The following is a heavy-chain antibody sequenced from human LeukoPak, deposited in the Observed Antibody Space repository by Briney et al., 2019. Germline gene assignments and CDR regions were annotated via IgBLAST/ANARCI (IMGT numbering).Heavy chain of an antibody. J-gene: IGHJ4*02. CDR1: GFTFSSYG. CDR2: IWYDGSNK. V-gene: IGHV3-33*03. CDR3: AKGQNYYDSSGYYYRLFDY. D-gene: IGHD3-22*01. Sequence: GRSLRLSCAASGFTFSSYGMHWVRQAPGKGLEWVAVIWYDGSNKYYADSVKGRFTISRDKSKNTLYLQMNSLRAEDTAVYYCAKGQNYYDSSGYYYRLFDYWGQGTLVTVSS.